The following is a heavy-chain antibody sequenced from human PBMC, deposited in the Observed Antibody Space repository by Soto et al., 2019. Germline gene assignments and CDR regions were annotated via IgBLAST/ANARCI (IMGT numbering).Heavy chain of an antibody. D-gene: IGHD4-17*01. Sequence: QVQLVQSGAEVKKPGASVKVSCKASGYTFTSYAIHWVRQAPGQRLEWMGWITAANGNTKYSQKFQGRVTFTRDTSETTAYMELSSLKSEDSAVYYCAKIYYGDDVNYFVFWGQGTLVTVAA. V-gene: IGHV1-3*01. CDR1: GYTFTSYA. CDR3: AKIYYGDDVNYFVF. J-gene: IGHJ4*02. CDR2: ITAANGNT.